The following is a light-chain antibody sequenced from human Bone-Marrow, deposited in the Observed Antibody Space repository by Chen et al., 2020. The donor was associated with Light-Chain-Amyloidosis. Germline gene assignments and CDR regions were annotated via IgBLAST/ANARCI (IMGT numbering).Light chain of an antibody. CDR2: DDS. CDR3: QVWDRSSDRPV. J-gene: IGLJ3*02. Sequence: SYVLTQPSSVSGAPGQTATIACGGNNIRSTSVHWYQQTPGQAPLLVVYDDSDRPSGIPERLSGSNSGNTATLTISRVEAGDEADYCCQVWDRSSDRPVFGGGTQLTVL. V-gene: IGLV3-21*02. CDR1: NIRSTS.